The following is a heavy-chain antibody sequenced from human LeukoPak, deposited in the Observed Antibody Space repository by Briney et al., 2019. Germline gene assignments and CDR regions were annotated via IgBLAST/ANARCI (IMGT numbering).Heavy chain of an antibody. CDR2: ISYDGSNK. Sequence: PGGSLRLSCAASGFTFSSYAMHWVRQAPGKGLEWVAVISYDGSNKYYADSVKGRFTISRDNSKNTLYLQMNSLRAEDTAVYYCAREAVGTWIPGYYYYYYYMDVWGKGTTVTVSS. CDR1: GFTFSSYA. J-gene: IGHJ6*03. D-gene: IGHD6-19*01. V-gene: IGHV3-30*04. CDR3: AREAVGTWIPGYYYYYYYMDV.